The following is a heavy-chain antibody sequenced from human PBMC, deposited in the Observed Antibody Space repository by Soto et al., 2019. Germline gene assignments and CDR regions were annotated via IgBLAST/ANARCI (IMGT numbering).Heavy chain of an antibody. CDR1: GYTFTSYD. V-gene: IGHV1-8*01. D-gene: IGHD2-2*01. CDR3: ARGLVPAAMPNYYYYYMDV. J-gene: IGHJ6*03. Sequence: QVQLVQSGAEVKKPGASVKVSCKASGYTFTSYDINWVRQATGQGLEWMGWMNPNSGNTGYAQKFQGRVTMTRNTSISTAYMELSSTRSEDTAVYYCARGLVPAAMPNYYYYYMDVWGKGTTVTVSS. CDR2: MNPNSGNT.